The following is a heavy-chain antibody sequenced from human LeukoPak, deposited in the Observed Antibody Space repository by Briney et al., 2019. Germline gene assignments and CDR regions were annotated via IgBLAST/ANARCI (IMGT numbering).Heavy chain of an antibody. V-gene: IGHV4-39*01. D-gene: IGHD4-17*01. CDR2: IHYTGRA. CDR3: ARHFDNGDYKKTFDI. Sequence: SETLSLTCSVFGGSISSTTYYWVWIRQPPGKGLECIASIHYTGRAYYNPSLKSRVTISADTSKNHFSLKLSSVTAAGTAVYYCARHFDNGDYKKTFDIWGQGTMVTVSS. J-gene: IGHJ3*02. CDR1: GGSISSTTYY.